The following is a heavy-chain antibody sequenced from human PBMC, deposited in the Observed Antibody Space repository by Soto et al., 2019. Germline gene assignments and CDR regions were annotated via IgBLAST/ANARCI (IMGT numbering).Heavy chain of an antibody. Sequence: SETLSLTCTVSGGSISSHYWSWIRQPPGKGLECIWFIYYSGSTKYNPSLQSRVTISVDTSKSHFSLTLNSVTAADTAVYYCARDMYIYDSRTYHNPVNWFDPWGQGILVTVSS. CDR3: ARDMYIYDSRTYHNPVNWFDP. D-gene: IGHD3-10*01. CDR2: IYYSGST. J-gene: IGHJ5*02. CDR1: GGSISSHY. V-gene: IGHV4-59*11.